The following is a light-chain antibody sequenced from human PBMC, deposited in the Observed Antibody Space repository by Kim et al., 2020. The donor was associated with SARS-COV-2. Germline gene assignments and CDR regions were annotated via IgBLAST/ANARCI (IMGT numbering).Light chain of an antibody. CDR3: QKVDRVRALT. J-gene: IGKJ4*01. Sequence: DIQMTQSPSSLSAYVGDRVTITCRTSQNIGSHLNWYQQRPGKVPKLLIYAASRLQSGIPSRFSGSGSGTDFTLTINDLQPEDFATYGCQKVDRVRALTFGGGTKVDIK. CDR1: QNIGSH. V-gene: IGKV1-39*01. CDR2: AAS.